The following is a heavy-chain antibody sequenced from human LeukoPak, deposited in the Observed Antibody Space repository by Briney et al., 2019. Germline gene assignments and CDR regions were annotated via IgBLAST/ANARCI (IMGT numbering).Heavy chain of an antibody. V-gene: IGHV3-74*01. CDR2: INSDGINT. J-gene: IGHJ6*03. D-gene: IGHD2-2*01. CDR1: GFTFCNYW. CDR3: ARGGYCSSTSCAPDYYYYYMDV. Sequence: PGGSLRLSCAASGFTFCNYWMHWVRQAPGKGLVWVSRINSDGINTSYADSVKGRFTISRDNSKNTLYLQMNSLRAEDTAVYYCARGGYCSSTSCAPDYYYYYMDVWGKGTTVTVSS.